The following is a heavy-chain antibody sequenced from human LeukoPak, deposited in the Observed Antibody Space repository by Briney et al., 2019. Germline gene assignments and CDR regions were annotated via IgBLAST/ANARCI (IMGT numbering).Heavy chain of an antibody. D-gene: IGHD3-22*01. CDR2: INHSGRV. CDR3: ARGLGPMSPSLDY. V-gene: IGHV4-34*01. Sequence: PSETLPLTCAVSGESFSYNYWTWVRQPPGKGLEWIGDINHSGRVNYRPSLKSRVTISVDTSKSQFSLKLSAVTAADTAVYYCARGLGPMSPSLDYWGQGSLVTVSS. J-gene: IGHJ4*02. CDR1: GESFSYNY.